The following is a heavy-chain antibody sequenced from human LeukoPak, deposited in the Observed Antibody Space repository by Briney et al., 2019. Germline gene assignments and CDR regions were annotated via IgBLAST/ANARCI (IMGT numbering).Heavy chain of an antibody. Sequence: PSETLSLTCAVYGGSFSGYYWSWIRQPPGKGLEWIGEINHSGSTNYNPSLKSRVTISVDTSKNQFSLKLSSVTAADTAVYYCARALFWSGYYPNWFDPWGRGTLVTVSS. J-gene: IGHJ5*02. CDR1: GGSFSGYY. V-gene: IGHV4-34*01. CDR3: ARALFWSGYYPNWFDP. CDR2: INHSGST. D-gene: IGHD3-3*01.